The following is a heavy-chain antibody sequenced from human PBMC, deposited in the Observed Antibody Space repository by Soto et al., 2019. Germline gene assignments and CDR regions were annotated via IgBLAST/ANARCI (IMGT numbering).Heavy chain of an antibody. CDR2: IIPISDTT. CDR3: ARSQGSSTSLEIYYYYYYGMDV. V-gene: IGHV1-69*01. J-gene: IGHJ6*02. Sequence: QVQLVQSGAEVKKPGSSVKVSCKASGGTFSSYAISWVRQAPGQGLEWMGGIIPISDTTNYAQKFQGRVTITADESTSKAYMELSSLRSDDTAVYYCARSQGSSTSLEIYYYYYYGMDVWGQGTTVTVSS. CDR1: GGTFSSYA. D-gene: IGHD2-2*01.